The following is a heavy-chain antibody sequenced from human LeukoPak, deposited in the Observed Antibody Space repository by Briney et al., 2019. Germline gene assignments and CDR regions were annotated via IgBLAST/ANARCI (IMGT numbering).Heavy chain of an antibody. CDR2: ISAYNGNT. D-gene: IGHD3-22*01. Sequence: GASVKVSCKASGYTFTSYGISWVRQAPGQGLEWMGWISAYNGNTNYAQKLQGRVTMTTDTSTSTAYMELRSLRSDDTAVYYCARLMIYDSSGYHFDYWGQGTLVTVSS. CDR1: GYTFTSYG. V-gene: IGHV1-18*01. J-gene: IGHJ4*02. CDR3: ARLMIYDSSGYHFDY.